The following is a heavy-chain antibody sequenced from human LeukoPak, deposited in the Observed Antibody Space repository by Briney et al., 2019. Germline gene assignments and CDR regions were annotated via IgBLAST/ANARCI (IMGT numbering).Heavy chain of an antibody. V-gene: IGHV3-7*05. Sequence: GGSLRLSCVASGFIFRNYWMSWVRLAPGKGLEWVANINQDGSETFYVDSVKGRFTISRDNGKNSMFVQMDSLRAEDTAVYYCVRGFDGYFGFDLWGQGTMITVSS. CDR1: GFIFRNYW. CDR3: VRGFDGYFGFDL. D-gene: IGHD5-24*01. CDR2: INQDGSET. J-gene: IGHJ3*01.